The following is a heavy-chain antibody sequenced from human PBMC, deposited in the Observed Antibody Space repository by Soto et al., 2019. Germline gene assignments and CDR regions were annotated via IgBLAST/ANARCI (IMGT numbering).Heavy chain of an antibody. CDR3: ARVTHHYNFAMGV. CDR2: IYYSGTT. Sequence: SETLSLTCTGGFVSSDSHYWSWIRQPPGKGLEWIGYIYYSGTTYYNASLNSRVTISVDTSKNQFSLKLRSVTAADTAVYYCARVTHHYNFAMGVWGQGTTVTVSS. J-gene: IGHJ6*02. V-gene: IGHV4-61*01. CDR1: GFVSSDSHY.